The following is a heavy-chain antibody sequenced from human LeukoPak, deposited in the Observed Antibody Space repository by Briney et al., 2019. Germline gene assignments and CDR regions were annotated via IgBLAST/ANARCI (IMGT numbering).Heavy chain of an antibody. CDR3: ARRSTVTYYGMDV. CDR1: GYSFTSYW. CDR2: IYPGDSDT. J-gene: IGHJ6*02. D-gene: IGHD4-17*01. V-gene: IGHV5-51*01. Sequence: GESLEISCKGSGYSFTSYWTGWGRQMPGKGLEWMGIIYPGDSDTRYSPSFQGQVTISADKSISTAYLQWSSLKASDTAMYYCARRSTVTYYGMDVWGQGTTVTVSS.